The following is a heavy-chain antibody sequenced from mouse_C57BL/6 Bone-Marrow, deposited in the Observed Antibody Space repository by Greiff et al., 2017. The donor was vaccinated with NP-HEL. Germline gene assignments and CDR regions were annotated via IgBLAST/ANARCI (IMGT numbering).Heavy chain of an antibody. D-gene: IGHD1-1*01. CDR2: IDHEDGET. CDR3: ASTYGSSYDWYFYV. V-gene: IGHV14-2*01. J-gene: IGHJ1*03. Sequence: EVQLQQSGAELVKPGASVKLSCTASGFNIKDYYMHWVKQRTEQGLEWIGRIDHEDGETKYAPKFQGKATITADTSSNPAYLQLSSLTSEDTAVYYWASTYGSSYDWYFYVWGTGTTVTVSS. CDR1: GFNIKDYY.